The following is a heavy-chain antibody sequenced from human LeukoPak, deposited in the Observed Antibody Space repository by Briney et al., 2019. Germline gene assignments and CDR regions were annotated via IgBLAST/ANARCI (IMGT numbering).Heavy chain of an antibody. CDR2: ISGSGGST. J-gene: IGHJ4*02. Sequence: PGGSLRLSCEASGFNISSNDMNWVRQAPGKGLEWVSGISGSGGSTYYADSVKGRFTISRDNSKNTLYLQMNSLRAEDTAVYYCAKKRVAVAGTHYFDYWSQGTLVAVSS. CDR1: GFNISSND. D-gene: IGHD6-19*01. V-gene: IGHV3-23*01. CDR3: AKKRVAVAGTHYFDY.